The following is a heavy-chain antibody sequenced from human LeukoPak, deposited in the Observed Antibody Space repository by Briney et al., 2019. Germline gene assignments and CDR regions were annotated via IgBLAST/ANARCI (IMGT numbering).Heavy chain of an antibody. D-gene: IGHD3-10*01. CDR3: ARKRPGSYYFSYFDY. J-gene: IGHJ4*02. CDR1: GASISSWY. Sequence: SETLSLTCTVSGASISSWYWSWIRQPPGKGLEWIGYIYYSGSTNYNPSLKSRVTISVDTSKNQFSLKLSSVTAADTAVYYCARKRPGSYYFSYFDYWGQGTLVTVSS. CDR2: IYYSGST. V-gene: IGHV4-59*12.